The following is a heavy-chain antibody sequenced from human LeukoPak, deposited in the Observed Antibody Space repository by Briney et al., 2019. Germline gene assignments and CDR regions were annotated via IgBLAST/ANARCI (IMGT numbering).Heavy chain of an antibody. J-gene: IGHJ3*02. V-gene: IGHV4-31*03. Sequence: SQTLSLTCTVSGGSISSGGYYWSWIRQHPGKGLEWIGYIYYSGSTYYNPSLKSRVTISVDTSKNQFSLKLSSVTAADTAVYYCARFATVTPSVVDAFDIWGQGTMVTVSS. CDR2: IYYSGST. D-gene: IGHD4-17*01. CDR3: ARFATVTPSVVDAFDI. CDR1: GGSISSGGYY.